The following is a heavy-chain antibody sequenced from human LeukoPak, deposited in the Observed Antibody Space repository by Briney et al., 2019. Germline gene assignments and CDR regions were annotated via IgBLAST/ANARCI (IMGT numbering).Heavy chain of an antibody. V-gene: IGHV1-2*02. Sequence: ASVKVSCKASGYTFTSYDINWVRQATGQGLEWMGWINPNSGGTNYAQKFQGRATMTRDTSISTAYMELSRLRSDDTAVYYCARGRIAVAVEYWGQGTLVTVSS. CDR2: INPNSGGT. D-gene: IGHD6-19*01. J-gene: IGHJ4*02. CDR1: GYTFTSYD. CDR3: ARGRIAVAVEY.